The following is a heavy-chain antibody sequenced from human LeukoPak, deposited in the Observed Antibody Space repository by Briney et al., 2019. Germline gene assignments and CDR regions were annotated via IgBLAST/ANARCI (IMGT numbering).Heavy chain of an antibody. D-gene: IGHD5-18*01. V-gene: IGHV1-69*04. CDR3: ARDQGTTAIVYRFDY. J-gene: IGHJ4*02. CDR1: GGTFSNYA. Sequence: SVKVSCKASGGTFSNYAISWVRQAPGQGLEWMGRIIPILGIANYAQKFQGRVTITADKSTSTAYMELSSLRSEDTAVYYCARDQGTTAIVYRFDYWGQGTLVTVSS. CDR2: IIPILGIA.